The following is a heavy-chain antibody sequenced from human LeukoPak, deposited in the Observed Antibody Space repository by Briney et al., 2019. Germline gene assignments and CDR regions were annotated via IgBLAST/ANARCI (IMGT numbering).Heavy chain of an antibody. V-gene: IGHV3-74*01. CDR3: ARGPPWYFDL. J-gene: IGHJ2*01. Sequence: GGSLKLSCAASGFTFSSYWMHWVGQAPGKGLVWVSRINGDGSSTAYADSVKGRFTISRDNAKNTLYLQMNSLTAEDTAVYYCARGPPWYFDLWGRGTLVTVSS. CDR2: INGDGSST. CDR1: GFTFSSYW. D-gene: IGHD6-25*01.